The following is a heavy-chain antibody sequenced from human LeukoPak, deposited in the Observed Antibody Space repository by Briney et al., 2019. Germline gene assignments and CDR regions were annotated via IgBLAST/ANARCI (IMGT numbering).Heavy chain of an antibody. CDR2: VYYTGNT. V-gene: IGHV4-39*01. CDR3: ARLRAMAGHRGGFDF. D-gene: IGHD6-19*01. Sequence: SETLSLTCAVSGDSISCHNDYWDWIRQPPGKGLEWIGTVYYTGNTYYNPSLKSRVAISVDTSKNQFSLQLTSMTAADTAVYYCARLRAMAGHRGGFDFWGRGTMVTVSS. CDR1: GDSISCHNDY. J-gene: IGHJ3*01.